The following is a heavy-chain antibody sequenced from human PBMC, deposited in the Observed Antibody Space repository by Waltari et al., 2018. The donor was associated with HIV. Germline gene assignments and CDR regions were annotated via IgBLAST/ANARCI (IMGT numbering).Heavy chain of an antibody. V-gene: IGHV3-53*05. CDR3: VKGVRYYGP. Sequence: VETGGTVIRPGGSLRLSCSPLNFRVGNNFVTWLRLAPGRTLEWVSSIYMDDTTHYADSVKGRFAISRDKFRNTVHLLMNYLLFDDTATYFCVKGVRYYGPWGQGTPVTVSS. CDR1: NFRVGNNF. D-gene: IGHD3-16*01. J-gene: IGHJ5*02. CDR2: IYMDDTT.